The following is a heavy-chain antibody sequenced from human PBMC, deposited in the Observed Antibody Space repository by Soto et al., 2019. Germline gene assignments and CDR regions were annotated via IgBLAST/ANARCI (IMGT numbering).Heavy chain of an antibody. CDR1: GFTFSSYS. V-gene: IGHV3-21*01. J-gene: IGHJ5*02. Sequence: EVQLVESGGGLVKPGGSLRLSCAASGFTFSSYSMNWVRQAPGKGLEWVSSISSSSNTIYYADSVKGRFTISRDNAKNSLHLQMNRLRAEDTAVYYCARDRWQQLARGGWFDPWGQGTLVTVSS. CDR2: ISSSSNTI. CDR3: ARDRWQQLARGGWFDP. D-gene: IGHD6-13*01.